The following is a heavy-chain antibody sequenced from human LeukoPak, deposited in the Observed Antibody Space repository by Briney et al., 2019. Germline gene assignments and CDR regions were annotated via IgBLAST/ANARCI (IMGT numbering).Heavy chain of an antibody. V-gene: IGHV4-4*07. CDR2: ISKSGST. Sequence: SETLSLTCTVSGGSISNYYWSWIRQPAGKRLERIGRISKSGSTNYNPSLKSRVTTSVDTSKNQFSLKLSSVTAADTAVYYCARDRIVGAEDDAFHFWGQGTMVTVSS. CDR1: GGSISNYY. J-gene: IGHJ3*01. D-gene: IGHD1-26*01. CDR3: ARDRIVGAEDDAFHF.